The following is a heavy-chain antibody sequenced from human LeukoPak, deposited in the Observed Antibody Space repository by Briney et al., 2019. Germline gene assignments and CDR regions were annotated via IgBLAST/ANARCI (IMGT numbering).Heavy chain of an antibody. CDR3: ARETNNSGFDY. D-gene: IGHD1/OR15-1a*01. CDR1: GFTFSSYW. V-gene: IGHV3-7*01. J-gene: IGHJ4*02. CDR2: INQDGTEK. Sequence: GGSLRLSCAASGFTFSSYWMTWVRQAPGRGLEWVANINQDGTEKYYVDSVKGRFTISRDNAKNSLYLQMNSLRAGDTAVYYCARETNNSGFDYWGQGTLVTVSS.